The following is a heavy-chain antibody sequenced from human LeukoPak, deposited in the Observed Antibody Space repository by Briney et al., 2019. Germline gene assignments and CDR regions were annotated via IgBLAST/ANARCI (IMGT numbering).Heavy chain of an antibody. D-gene: IGHD1-26*01. CDR1: GGSITTTNY. CDR3: SRESGPFCPFGH. J-gene: IGHJ4*02. CDR2: ISLAGRT. V-gene: IGHV4-4*02. Sequence: PSETLSLTCGVSGGSITTTNYWSWVRQPPGGGLEWIGEISLAGRTRYNPSLQSRVHISIDESKNHLYLNLASVTAADTAVYYCSRESGPFCPFGHWGQGTLVAVTS.